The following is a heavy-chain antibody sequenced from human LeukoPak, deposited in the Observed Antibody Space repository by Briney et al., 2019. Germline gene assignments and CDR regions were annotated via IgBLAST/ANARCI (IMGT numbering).Heavy chain of an antibody. V-gene: IGHV4-61*01. CDR3: ARGGSVFGSVYPGPAY. D-gene: IGHD3-3*01. J-gene: IGHJ4*02. Sequence: SETLSLTCTVSGGSVSSGSYYWSWIRQPPGKGLEWIGYIYYSGSTNYNPSLKSRVTISVDTSKNQFSLKLSSVTAADTAAYYWARGGSVFGSVYPGPAYGGQETRVTFSS. CDR1: GGSVSSGSYY. CDR2: IYYSGST.